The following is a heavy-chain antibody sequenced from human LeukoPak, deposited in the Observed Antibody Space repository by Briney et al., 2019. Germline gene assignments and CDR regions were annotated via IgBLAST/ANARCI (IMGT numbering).Heavy chain of an antibody. CDR2: IYYSGST. CDR1: GGSISSSSSY. V-gene: IGHV4-39*01. D-gene: IGHD1-26*01. CDR3: AKLSEGGY. Sequence: NSSETLSLTCTVSGGSISSSSSYWGWIRQPPGKGLEWIGSIYYSGSTYYNPSLKSRVTISVDTSKNQFSLKLSSVTAADTAVYYCAKLSEGGYWGQGTLVTVSS. J-gene: IGHJ4*02.